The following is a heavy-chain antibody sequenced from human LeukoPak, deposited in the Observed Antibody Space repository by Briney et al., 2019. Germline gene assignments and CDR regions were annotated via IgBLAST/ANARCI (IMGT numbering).Heavy chain of an antibody. Sequence: ASVKVSCEASGYSFIGYYIHWVRQAPGQGLEWMGWINPNSGGANYVQKFQGRVTMTRDTSISTVYMELTRLRSDDTAMYYCAKSTNWGSISDGFDIWGQGTMVTVAS. D-gene: IGHD7-27*01. V-gene: IGHV1-2*02. CDR3: AKSTNWGSISDGFDI. CDR1: GYSFIGYY. CDR2: INPNSGGA. J-gene: IGHJ3*02.